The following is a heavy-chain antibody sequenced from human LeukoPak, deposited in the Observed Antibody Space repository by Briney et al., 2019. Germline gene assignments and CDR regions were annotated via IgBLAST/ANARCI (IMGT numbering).Heavy chain of an antibody. V-gene: IGHV3-48*03. D-gene: IGHD3-10*01. CDR3: ARVFHSPNYHGSDLYGMDV. CDR2: ISDTGVTR. CDR1: GFTFSTYE. Sequence: QPGGSLRLSCAASGFTFSTYEMNWVRQAPGKGLEWLSYISDTGVTRDYADSVKGRLTISRDNAKNSLYLQMNSLRAEDTAVYYCARVFHSPNYHGSDLYGMDVWGQGTTVTVSS. J-gene: IGHJ6*02.